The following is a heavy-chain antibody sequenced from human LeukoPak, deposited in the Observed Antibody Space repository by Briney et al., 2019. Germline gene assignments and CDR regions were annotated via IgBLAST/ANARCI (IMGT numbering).Heavy chain of an antibody. Sequence: ASVKVSCKASGYSFTDYYIHWVRQAPGQGLEWMGWTNPNSGGTSSAQKFQGRVTMTRDTSITTVYMEVSWLTSDDTAIYYCARADRLHGGPYLIGPWGQGTLVTVSS. CDR3: ARADRLHGGPYLIGP. D-gene: IGHD2-21*01. J-gene: IGHJ5*02. CDR1: GYSFTDYY. V-gene: IGHV1-2*02. CDR2: TNPNSGGT.